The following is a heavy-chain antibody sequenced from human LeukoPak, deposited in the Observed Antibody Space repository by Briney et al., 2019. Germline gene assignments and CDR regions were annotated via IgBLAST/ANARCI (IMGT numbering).Heavy chain of an antibody. D-gene: IGHD6-19*01. V-gene: IGHV4-38-2*02. CDR3: ARRRKNSSGWYRNWFDP. J-gene: IGHJ5*02. CDR2: ISHSGSP. Sequence: SETLSLTCTVSGYSISSAYYWGWIRQPPGKGLEWIGSISHSGSPYYNPSLKSRVTISVDTSKNQFSLKLSSVTAADTAVYYCARRRKNSSGWYRNWFDPWGQGTLVTVSS. CDR1: GYSISSAYY.